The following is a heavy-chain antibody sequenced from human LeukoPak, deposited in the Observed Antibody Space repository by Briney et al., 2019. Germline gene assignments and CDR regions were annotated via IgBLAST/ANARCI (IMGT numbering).Heavy chain of an antibody. CDR1: GFTFSSFG. CDR3: ARDYGGSSPFDY. CDR2: ISTRSSYI. J-gene: IGHJ4*02. Sequence: GGSLRLSCAASGFTFSSFGMNWVRQVPGKGLEWVSSISTRSSYIYYADSMKGRFTISRDNTKNSLYLQMNSLRAEDTAVYYCARDYGGSSPFDYWGQGTLVTVSS. D-gene: IGHD4-23*01. V-gene: IGHV3-21*01.